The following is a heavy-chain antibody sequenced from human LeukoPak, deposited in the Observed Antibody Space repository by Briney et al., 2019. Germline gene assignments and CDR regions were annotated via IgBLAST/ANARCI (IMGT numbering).Heavy chain of an antibody. V-gene: IGHV4-61*01. D-gene: IGHD5-12*01. J-gene: IGHJ4*02. Sequence: PSETLSLTCTVSGGSISSSSYYWGWIRQPPGKGLEWIGYIYHSGDTKYNPSLKSRVTISVDTSKNQFSLRLRSVTAADTAVYYCAREGYSGHDFIYWGQGTLVTVSS. CDR1: GGSISSSSYY. CDR3: AREGYSGHDFIY. CDR2: IYHSGDT.